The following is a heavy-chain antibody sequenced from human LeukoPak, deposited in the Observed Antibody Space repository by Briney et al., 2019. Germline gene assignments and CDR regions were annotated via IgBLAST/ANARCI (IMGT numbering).Heavy chain of an antibody. V-gene: IGHV1-2*02. J-gene: IGHJ3*02. D-gene: IGHD3-3*01. CDR1: GYTFTGYY. CDR2: INPNSGGT. CDR3: ARDPYDFWSGYRGAFDI. Sequence: ASVKVSCKASGYTFTGYYMHWVRQAPGQGLEWMGWINPNSGGTNYAQKFQGRVTMTRDTSISTAYMELSRLRSDDTAVYYCARDPYDFWSGYRGAFDIWGQGTMVTVSS.